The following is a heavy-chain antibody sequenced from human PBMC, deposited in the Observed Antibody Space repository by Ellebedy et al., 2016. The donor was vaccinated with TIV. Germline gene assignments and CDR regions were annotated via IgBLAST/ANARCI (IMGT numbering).Heavy chain of an antibody. CDR3: ARFSVSGMFNY. CDR2: IYYSGST. V-gene: IGHV4-59*01. J-gene: IGHJ4*02. D-gene: IGHD6-19*01. CDR1: GGSITSYY. Sequence: MPSETLSLTCTVSGGSITSYYWNWIRQPPGKGLEWIGYIYYSGSTHYNPSLESRVTISVDTSKNQFSLKLSSVTAADTAVYYFARFSVSGMFNYWGQGTLVTVSS.